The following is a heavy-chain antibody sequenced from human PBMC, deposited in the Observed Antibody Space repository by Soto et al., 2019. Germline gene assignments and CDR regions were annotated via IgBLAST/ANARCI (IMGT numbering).Heavy chain of an antibody. V-gene: IGHV3-23*01. Sequence: EVQLLESGGGLVQPGGSLRLSYAASRFTFSSYAMSWVRQAPGKGLEWVSSISAGGGSTYYADSVKGRFTISRDNSKNTLYLQMNSLRAEDTALYYCAKGAAFYYYYGMDVWGQGTTVTVSS. CDR1: RFTFSSYA. J-gene: IGHJ6*02. CDR3: AKGAAFYYYYGMDV. D-gene: IGHD2-15*01. CDR2: ISAGGGST.